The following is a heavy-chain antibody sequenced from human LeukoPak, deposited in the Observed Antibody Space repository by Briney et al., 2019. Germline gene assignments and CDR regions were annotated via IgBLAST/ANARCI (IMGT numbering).Heavy chain of an antibody. D-gene: IGHD1-26*01. Sequence: GASVKVSCKASGYTFTGYYIHWVRQAPGQGLEWMGWINSNSGGTDHAQKFQGRVTMTRDTSISTAYMELSRLRSDDTAVYYCARDEKWEATANYYFDYWGQGTLVAVSA. V-gene: IGHV1-2*02. CDR3: ARDEKWEATANYYFDY. J-gene: IGHJ4*02. CDR2: INSNSGGT. CDR1: GYTFTGYY.